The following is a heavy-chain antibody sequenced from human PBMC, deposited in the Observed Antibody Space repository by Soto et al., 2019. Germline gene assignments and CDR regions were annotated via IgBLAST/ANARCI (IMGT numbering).Heavy chain of an antibody. J-gene: IGHJ5*02. CDR3: ARDRHILTGYYTLSPEYNWFDP. D-gene: IGHD3-9*01. CDR2: IYYSGST. CDR1: GGSISSGGYY. Sequence: SETLSLTCTVSGGSISSGGYYWSWIRQHPGKGLEWIGYIYYSGSTYYNPSLKSRVTISVDTSKNQFSLKLSSVTAADTAVYYCARDRHILTGYYTLSPEYNWFDPWGQGTLVTVSA. V-gene: IGHV4-31*03.